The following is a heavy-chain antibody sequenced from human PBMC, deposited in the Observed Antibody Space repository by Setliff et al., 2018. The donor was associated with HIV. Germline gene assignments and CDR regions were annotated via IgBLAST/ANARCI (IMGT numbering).Heavy chain of an antibody. Sequence: PSETLSLTCTVSGGSIWNYYWSWIRQPPGKGLEWIGTIYYSGSTYYNPSLKSRVTISTDTSKNQFSLKVRSVTAADTAVYYCARPVEMANREFDYWGQGTLVTVSS. CDR2: IYYSGST. CDR1: GGSIWNYY. J-gene: IGHJ4*02. V-gene: IGHV4-39*01. CDR3: ARPVEMANREFDY. D-gene: IGHD1-26*01.